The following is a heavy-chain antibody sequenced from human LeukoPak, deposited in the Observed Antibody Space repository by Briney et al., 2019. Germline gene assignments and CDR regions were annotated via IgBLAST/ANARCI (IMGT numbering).Heavy chain of an antibody. J-gene: IGHJ4*02. V-gene: IGHV5-51*01. Sequence: GESLKISCNGSGYGFPSYWIGWVRQMPGKGLEWGGIIYPADSDARYSPSFQGQVTLSADKSISTAYLQWSSLKASDTAMYYCARSSGSGWSFFDYWGQGTLVTVSS. CDR2: IYPADSDA. CDR1: GYGFPSYW. D-gene: IGHD6-19*01. CDR3: ARSSGSGWSFFDY.